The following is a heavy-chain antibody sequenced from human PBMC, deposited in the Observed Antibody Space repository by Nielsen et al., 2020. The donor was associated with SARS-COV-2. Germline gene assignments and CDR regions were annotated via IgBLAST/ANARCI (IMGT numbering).Heavy chain of an antibody. J-gene: IGHJ5*02. CDR3: AREGAGGDYLSWFDP. V-gene: IGHV1-69*06. Sequence: SVKVSCKASGGTFSSYAISWVRQAPGQGLEWMGGITPIFGTANYAQKFQGRVTITADKSTSTAYMELSSLRSEDTAVYYCAREGAGGDYLSWFDPWGQGTLVTVSS. D-gene: IGHD4-17*01. CDR1: GGTFSSYA. CDR2: ITPIFGTA.